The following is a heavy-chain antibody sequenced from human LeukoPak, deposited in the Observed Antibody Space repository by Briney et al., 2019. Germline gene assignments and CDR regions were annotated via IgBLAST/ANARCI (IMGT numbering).Heavy chain of an antibody. Sequence: PGGSLRLSCAASGFTFSSYAMSWVRQAPGKGLEWVSAISGSGGSTYYADSVKGRFTISRDNSKNTLYLQMNSPRAEDTAVYYCAKVIELWSGKETFDYWGQGTLVTVSS. CDR3: AKVIELWSGKETFDY. CDR1: GFTFSSYA. J-gene: IGHJ4*02. V-gene: IGHV3-23*01. CDR2: ISGSGGST. D-gene: IGHD3-3*01.